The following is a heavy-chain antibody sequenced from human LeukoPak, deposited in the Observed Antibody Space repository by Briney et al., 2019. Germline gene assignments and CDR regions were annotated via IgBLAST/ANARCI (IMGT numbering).Heavy chain of an antibody. CDR1: GGSISIYY. Sequence: SETLSLTCTVSGGSISIYYWSWIRQPAGKGLEWIGRIYTSGSTNYNPSLKSRVTMSVDTSRNQFSLKLSSVAAADTAVYYCAREEEDYYDSSGYYGDWGQGTLVTVSS. CDR2: IYTSGST. D-gene: IGHD3-22*01. V-gene: IGHV4-4*07. J-gene: IGHJ4*02. CDR3: AREEEDYYDSSGYYGD.